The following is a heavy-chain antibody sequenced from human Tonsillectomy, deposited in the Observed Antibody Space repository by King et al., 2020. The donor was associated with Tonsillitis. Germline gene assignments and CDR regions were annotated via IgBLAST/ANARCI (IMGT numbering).Heavy chain of an antibody. V-gene: IGHV3-9*01. D-gene: IGHD5-12*01. J-gene: IGHJ4*02. CDR3: VKGTRGGYDWLDY. CDR2: INWNSGNI. Sequence: VQLVESGGGLVQPGRSLRLSCAASGLTFDDYAMHWGRQAPGQGLVWVSSINWNSGNIGYADSVKGRFTISRDNAKNSLYLQMNSLRAEDTALYYCVKGTRGGYDWLDYWGQGTLVTVSS. CDR1: GLTFDDYA.